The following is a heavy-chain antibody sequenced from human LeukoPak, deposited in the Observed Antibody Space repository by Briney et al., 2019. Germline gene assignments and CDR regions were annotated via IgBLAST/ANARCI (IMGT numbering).Heavy chain of an antibody. CDR2: INPNSGGT. J-gene: IGHJ6*03. CDR1: GYTFTGYY. CDR3: ARRVGVDRSYYYYYYMDV. D-gene: IGHD1-26*01. V-gene: IGHV1-2*02. Sequence: ASVKVSCKASGYTFTGYYMHWVRQAPGQGLEWMGWINPNSGGTNYAQKFQGRVTMTRDTSISTAYMELSRLRSDDTAVYYCARRVGVDRSYYYYYYMDVWGKGTTVTVSS.